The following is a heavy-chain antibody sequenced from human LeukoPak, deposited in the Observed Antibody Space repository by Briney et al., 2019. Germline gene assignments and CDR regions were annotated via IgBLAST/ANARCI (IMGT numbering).Heavy chain of an antibody. V-gene: IGHV3-30*02. CDR3: AKGGARELLVDAFDI. J-gene: IGHJ3*02. Sequence: PGRSLRLSCAASGFTFSSYGMHWVRQAPGKGLEWVAFIRYDGSNKYYADSVKGRFTISRDNSKNTLYLQMNSLRAEDTAVYYCAKGGARELLVDAFDIWGQGTMVTVSS. CDR1: GFTFSSYG. CDR2: IRYDGSNK. D-gene: IGHD1-26*01.